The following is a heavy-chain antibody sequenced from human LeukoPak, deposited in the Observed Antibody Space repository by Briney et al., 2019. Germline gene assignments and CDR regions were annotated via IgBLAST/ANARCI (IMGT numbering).Heavy chain of an antibody. J-gene: IGHJ3*02. D-gene: IGHD2-21*02. Sequence: PGGSLRLSCAASGFTFSDYYMSWSRQAPGKGLEWVSYIGSSSSYTNYADSVKGRFTISRDNAKNSLYLQMNSLRAEDTAVYYCARDRHAVVTESNDAFDIWGQGTMVTVSS. V-gene: IGHV3-11*05. CDR3: ARDRHAVVTESNDAFDI. CDR2: IGSSSSYT. CDR1: GFTFSDYY.